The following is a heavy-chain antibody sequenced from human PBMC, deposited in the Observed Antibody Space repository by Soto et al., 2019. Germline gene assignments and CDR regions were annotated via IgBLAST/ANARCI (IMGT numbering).Heavy chain of an antibody. CDR3: ARGSDYIWGSYMATWFDP. D-gene: IGHD3-16*01. V-gene: IGHV1-69*02. Sequence: QVQLVQSGAEVKKPGSSVKVSCKASGGTFSSYTISWVRQAPGQGLEWMGRIIPILGIANYAQKVQGRVTITADKSTSTVCMELSSLRSEDTAVYYCARGSDYIWGSYMATWFDPWGQGTLVTVSS. J-gene: IGHJ5*02. CDR2: IIPILGIA. CDR1: GGTFSSYT.